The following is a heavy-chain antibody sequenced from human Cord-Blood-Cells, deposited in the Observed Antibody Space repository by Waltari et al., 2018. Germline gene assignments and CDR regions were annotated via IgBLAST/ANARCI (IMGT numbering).Heavy chain of an antibody. V-gene: IGHV5-51*01. CDR2: TYPGDPDT. CDR3: ASAEGHNWNSYFDY. Sequence: EVQLVQSGAEVKKPGESLKISCKGSGYSFTSYWIGWVRQMPGKGLEWMGITYPGDPDTGYSPSLQGQVTISADKSSSTPYLQWSSLKGSDTAMYYCASAEGHNWNSYFDYWGQGTLVTVSS. D-gene: IGHD1-7*01. CDR1: GYSFTSYW. J-gene: IGHJ4*02.